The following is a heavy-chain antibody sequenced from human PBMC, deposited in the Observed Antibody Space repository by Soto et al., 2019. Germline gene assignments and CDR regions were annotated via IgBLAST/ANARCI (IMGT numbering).Heavy chain of an antibody. V-gene: IGHV2-5*02. D-gene: IGHD5-12*01. CDR2: IYWDDDN. J-gene: IGHJ4*02. CDR3: AHKGAGYRGFKY. Sequence: QITLKESGPTLVKPTQTLTLACTFSGFSLSTSGVGVGWIRQPPGKALEWLALIYWDDDNRYSPYLKIRLTIPKEPSNNQVVLTMTNMDPVDTAAYSCAHKGAGYRGFKYWGQGTLVTVSS. CDR1: GFSLSTSGVG.